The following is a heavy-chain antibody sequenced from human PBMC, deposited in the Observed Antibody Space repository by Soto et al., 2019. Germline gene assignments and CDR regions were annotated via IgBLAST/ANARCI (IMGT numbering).Heavy chain of an antibody. Sequence: PVGSLRLSCEASGFTFNTYSMHWVRRPPGKGLEWLAAIWYDGTQKYYADSVKGRFIISRDNSKKTLYLEMNSLRAEDTAVYYCARAGGTTVTGLWHFDSWGQGTLVTVS. D-gene: IGHD4-17*01. CDR2: IWYDGTQK. J-gene: IGHJ4*02. CDR3: ARAGGTTVTGLWHFDS. CDR1: GFTFNTYS. V-gene: IGHV3-33*01.